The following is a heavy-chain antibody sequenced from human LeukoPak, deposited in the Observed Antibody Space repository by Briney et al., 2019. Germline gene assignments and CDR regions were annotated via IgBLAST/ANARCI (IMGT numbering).Heavy chain of an antibody. V-gene: IGHV3-7*01. CDR1: GFPFTKYW. J-gene: IGHJ4*02. CDR2: IKQDGSEI. D-gene: IGHD2-2*01. Sequence: PGGSLRLSCAASGFPFTKYWMTWVRQAPGKGLEWVANIKQDGSEIFYVDSVKGRFTISRDNAKNALDLQINSLGAEDTAVYYCARGMDCRSTSSYLDNWGQGTLVTVSS. CDR3: ARGMDCRSTSSYLDN.